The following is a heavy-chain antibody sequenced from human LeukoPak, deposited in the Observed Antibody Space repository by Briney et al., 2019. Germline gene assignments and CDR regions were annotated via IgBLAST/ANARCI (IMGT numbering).Heavy chain of an antibody. CDR1: GFTFSSHA. CDR3: GRDYEERTTDY. CDR2: IPYDGSNK. V-gene: IGHV3-30*02. D-gene: IGHD3-16*01. Sequence: PGGSLRLSCAASGFTFSSHAMNWVRQAPGKGLEWVAFIPYDGSNKYYADSVRGRFTISRDNAKNLLYLQMNSLRAEDTAVYYCGRDYEERTTDYWGQGTLVTVSS. J-gene: IGHJ4*02.